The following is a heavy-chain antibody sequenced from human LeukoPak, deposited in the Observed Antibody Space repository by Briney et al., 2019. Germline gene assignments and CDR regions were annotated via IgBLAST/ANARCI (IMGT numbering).Heavy chain of an antibody. D-gene: IGHD2-2*01. CDR2: IWNDGSKK. J-gene: IGHJ4*02. CDR1: GFTFSSYG. V-gene: IGHV3-33*08. CDR3: ARDSSYCSSTSCFGALFDY. Sequence: GGSLRLSCGASGFTFSSYGMHWVRQAPGKGLEWVAVIWNDGSKKYYSDSVKGRFTISRDDSKNTLYLQMNSLRAEDTAVYYCARDSSYCSSTSCFGALFDYWGQGTLVTVSS.